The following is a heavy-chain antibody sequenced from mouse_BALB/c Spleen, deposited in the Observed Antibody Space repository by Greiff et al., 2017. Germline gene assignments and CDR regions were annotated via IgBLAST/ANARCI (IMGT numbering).Heavy chain of an antibody. Sequence: VQLQQSGAELVRPGTSVKVSCKASGYAFTNYLIEWVKQRPGQGLEWIGVINPGSGGTNYNEKFKGKATLTADKSSSTAYMQLSSLTSDDSAVYFCARGTLYAMDYWGQGTSVTVSS. V-gene: IGHV1-54*01. CDR2: INPGSGGT. CDR1: GYAFTNYL. D-gene: IGHD3-3*01. J-gene: IGHJ4*01. CDR3: ARGTLYAMDY.